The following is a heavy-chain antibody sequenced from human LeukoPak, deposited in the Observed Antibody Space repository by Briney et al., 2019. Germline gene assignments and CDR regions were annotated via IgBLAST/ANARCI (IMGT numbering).Heavy chain of an antibody. J-gene: IGHJ1*01. CDR2: IRYDGSIK. CDR3: ARIGSITGYFQH. CDR1: GFIFTSYG. D-gene: IGHD1-20*01. Sequence: GGSLRLSCAASGFIFTSYGMHWVRQAPGKGLEWVAFIRYDGSIKFYADSVKGRFTISRDNSRNTLYLQMNSLRAEDTAVYYCARIGSITGYFQHWGQGTLVTVSS. V-gene: IGHV3-30*02.